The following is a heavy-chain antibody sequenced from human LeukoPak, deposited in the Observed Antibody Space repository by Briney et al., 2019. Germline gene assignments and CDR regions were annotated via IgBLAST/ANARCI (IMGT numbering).Heavy chain of an antibody. J-gene: IGHJ4*02. Sequence: GESLRLSCAASGFRFSGYGMHWVRQAPGKGLEWVAVISFDGNTQYLADSVRGRFTISRDNSKTTLDLQMNSLRTEDTAIYYCTRASGSYSNFDYWGQGTLVTVSS. D-gene: IGHD1-26*01. V-gene: IGHV3-30*19. CDR3: TRASGSYSNFDY. CDR2: ISFDGNTQ. CDR1: GFRFSGYG.